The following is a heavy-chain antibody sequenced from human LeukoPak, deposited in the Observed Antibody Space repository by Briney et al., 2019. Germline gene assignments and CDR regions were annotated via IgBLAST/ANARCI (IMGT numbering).Heavy chain of an antibody. D-gene: IGHD2-15*01. J-gene: IGHJ5*02. CDR3: ARHPLYCSGGSCYLHWFDP. Sequence: GESLRISCKGSGYRFTSYWISWVRQMPGKGLEWMGRIDRSDSYTNYSPSFQGHVTISADKSISTAYPQWSSLKASDTAMYYCARHPLYCSGGSCYLHWFDPWGQGTLVTVSS. CDR1: GYRFTSYW. V-gene: IGHV5-10-1*01. CDR2: IDRSDSYT.